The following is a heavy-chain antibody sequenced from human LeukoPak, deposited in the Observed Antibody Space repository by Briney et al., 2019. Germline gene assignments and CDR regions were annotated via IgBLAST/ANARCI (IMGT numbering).Heavy chain of an antibody. CDR3: ASVDTVMDDDAFDI. J-gene: IGHJ3*02. Sequence: SQTLSLTCTVSGGSISSGDYYWSWIRQPPGKGLEWIGYIYYSGSTYYNPSLKSRVTISVDTSKNQFSLKLSSVTAADTAVYYCASVDTVMDDDAFDIWGQGTMVTVSS. V-gene: IGHV4-30-4*08. CDR1: GGSISSGDYY. CDR2: IYYSGST. D-gene: IGHD5-18*01.